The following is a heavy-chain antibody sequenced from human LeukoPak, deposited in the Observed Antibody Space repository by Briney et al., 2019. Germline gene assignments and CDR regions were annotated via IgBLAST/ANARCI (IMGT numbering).Heavy chain of an antibody. CDR2: TSHDGSNK. Sequence: PGRSLRLSCAASGFTVSWYGMHWVRQAPGKGLEWVAVTSHDGSNKYYADSLKGRFTISRDNSKNTLYLQMNSLRAEDTAVYYCAKESGVYCSGGSCYLDHWGQGTLVTVSS. D-gene: IGHD2-15*01. V-gene: IGHV3-30*18. CDR1: GFTVSWYG. J-gene: IGHJ4*02. CDR3: AKESGVYCSGGSCYLDH.